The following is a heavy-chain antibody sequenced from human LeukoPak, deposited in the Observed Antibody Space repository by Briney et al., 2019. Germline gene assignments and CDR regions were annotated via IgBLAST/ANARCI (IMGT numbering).Heavy chain of an antibody. Sequence: ASVKVSCKASGYTFTSYYIHWVREAPGQGLEWMGIFNPSGGSTSYAQKFQGRVTMTRDTSTSTVYMELSSLRSDDTAVYYCARGQYYYDSSGYHDAFDIWGQGTMVTVSS. CDR3: ARGQYYYDSSGYHDAFDI. V-gene: IGHV1-46*01. D-gene: IGHD3-22*01. CDR1: GYTFTSYY. CDR2: FNPSGGST. J-gene: IGHJ3*02.